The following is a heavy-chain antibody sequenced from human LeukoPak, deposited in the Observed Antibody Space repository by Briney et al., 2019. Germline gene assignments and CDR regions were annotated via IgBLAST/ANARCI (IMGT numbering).Heavy chain of an antibody. J-gene: IGHJ4*02. CDR1: GFTFSSYS. D-gene: IGHD3-10*01. V-gene: IGHV3-21*01. CDR3: AREVMVRGVYGFDY. CDR2: ISSSSSYI. Sequence: GGSLRLSCAASGFTFSSYSMNWVRQAPGKGLEWVSSISSSSSYIFYAEPVKGRFTISRDNAKNSLYLQMNSLRAEDTAVYYCAREVMVRGVYGFDYWGQGTLVTVSS.